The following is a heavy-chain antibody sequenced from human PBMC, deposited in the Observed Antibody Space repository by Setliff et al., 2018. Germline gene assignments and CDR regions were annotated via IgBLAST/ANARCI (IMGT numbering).Heavy chain of an antibody. CDR1: GGSISSYY. J-gene: IGHJ4*02. Sequence: SETLSLTCTVSGGSISSYYWGWIRQPAGKGLEWIGRIYTSGSTNYNPSLKSRVTISVDASKNQFSLKLSSVTAADTAVYYCARGHPPSDSSGYYYAYWGQGTLVTVSS. CDR2: IYTSGST. V-gene: IGHV4-4*07. D-gene: IGHD3-22*01. CDR3: ARGHPPSDSSGYYYAY.